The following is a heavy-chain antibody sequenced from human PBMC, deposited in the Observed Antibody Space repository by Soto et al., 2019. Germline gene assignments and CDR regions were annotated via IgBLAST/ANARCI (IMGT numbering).Heavy chain of an antibody. D-gene: IGHD2-8*02. J-gene: IGHJ6*02. Sequence: ASVKVSCKVSGYTNTSYAMHWVHQAHEQRLEWMGWINAGNGNTKYSQKFQGRVTIIRDTSASTVYMELSSLRSEDTAVYYCARGGGVGFGDYTTGGVDVWGQGTTVTVSS. CDR1: GYTNTSYA. V-gene: IGHV1-3*01. CDR3: ARGGGVGFGDYTTGGVDV. CDR2: INAGNGNT.